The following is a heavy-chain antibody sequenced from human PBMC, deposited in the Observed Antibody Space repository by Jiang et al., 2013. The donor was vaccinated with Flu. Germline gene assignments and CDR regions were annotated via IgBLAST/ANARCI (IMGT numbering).Heavy chain of an antibody. CDR2: IYYTGSS. Sequence: YYWSWIRQHPGKGLEWIGYIYYTGSSSYTPSLKSRLTISVDTSKNQFSLKLTSVTAADTAVYYCAGVSPSSMIIADEAFDIWGQGTMVTVSS. V-gene: IGHV4-31*02. CDR3: AGVSPSSMIIADEAFDI. J-gene: IGHJ3*02. CDR1: YY. D-gene: IGHD3-22*01.